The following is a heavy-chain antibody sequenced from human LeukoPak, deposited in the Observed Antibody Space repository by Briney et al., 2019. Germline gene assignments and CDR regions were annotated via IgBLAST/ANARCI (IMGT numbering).Heavy chain of an antibody. J-gene: IGHJ6*03. CDR2: ISERGGST. CDR3: ARDFPYCSSTSCYLGAWGYYYYYMDV. D-gene: IGHD2-2*01. Sequence: GGSLRLSCVVSGISLSNYAMTWVRQAPGKGLEWVSYISERGGSTTYADSVKGRFTISRDNAKNSLYLQMNSLRAEDTAVYYCARDFPYCSSTSCYLGAWGYYYYYMDVWGKGTTVTVSS. CDR1: GISLSNYA. V-gene: IGHV3-23*01.